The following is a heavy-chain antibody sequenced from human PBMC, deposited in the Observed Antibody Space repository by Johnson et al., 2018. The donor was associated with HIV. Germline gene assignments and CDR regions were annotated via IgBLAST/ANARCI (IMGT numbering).Heavy chain of an antibody. CDR3: SRDSSYNSGWYGGLGAFDI. CDR1: GFTFDDYA. V-gene: IGHV3-66*01. CDR2: NYSGGST. D-gene: IGHD6-19*01. J-gene: IGHJ3*02. Sequence: QLVASGGGLVQPGRSLRLSCAASGFTFDDYAMHWVRQAPGKGLEWVSANYSGGSTYYADSVKGRFTISRDNSKITRYLQMNSLRADDTAMSYCSRDSSYNSGWYGGLGAFDIWGQGTMVTVSS.